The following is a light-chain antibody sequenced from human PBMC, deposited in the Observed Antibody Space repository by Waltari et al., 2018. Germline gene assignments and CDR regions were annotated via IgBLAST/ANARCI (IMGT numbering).Light chain of an antibody. CDR3: GTWDTNLSAWV. CDR1: DFKIEKKF. J-gene: IGLJ3*02. Sequence: QSVLTQPPSVSAAPGQKVTISCSGSDFKIEKKFVSWYQQLPGTAPKLLIFENTRLPSGVPNRFSGSKSGTSATLGITGLQTGDEADYYCGTWDTNLSAWVFGGGTKLTVL. CDR2: ENT. V-gene: IGLV1-51*02.